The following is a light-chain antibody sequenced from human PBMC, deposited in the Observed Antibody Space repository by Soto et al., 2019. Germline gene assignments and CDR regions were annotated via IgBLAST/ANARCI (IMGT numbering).Light chain of an antibody. CDR1: SSDVGGYNY. Sequence: QSFLTQPASVSGSPGQSITISCTGTSSDVGGYNYVSWYQQHPGKAPKLMIYEVSNRPSGVSNRFSGSKSGNTASLTISGLQAEDEADYYCSSYTSSSTRVFGGGTKVTVL. CDR2: EVS. J-gene: IGLJ3*02. V-gene: IGLV2-14*01. CDR3: SSYTSSSTRV.